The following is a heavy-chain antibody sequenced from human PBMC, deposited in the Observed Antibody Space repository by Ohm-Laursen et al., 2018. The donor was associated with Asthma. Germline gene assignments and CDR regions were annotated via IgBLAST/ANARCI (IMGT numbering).Heavy chain of an antibody. D-gene: IGHD5-18*01. CDR2: MSYDGSNK. Sequence: SLRLSCAASGFTFRSYAMHWVRQAPGKGLEWVAVMSYDGSNKYHADSVKGRFTISRDNSRNTLFLLMNTLRPEDTAVYFCARGHGGIQRWLSYQCDNWGQGTLVTVSS. CDR1: GFTFRSYA. J-gene: IGHJ4*02. CDR3: ARGHGGIQRWLSYQCDN. V-gene: IGHV3-30-3*01.